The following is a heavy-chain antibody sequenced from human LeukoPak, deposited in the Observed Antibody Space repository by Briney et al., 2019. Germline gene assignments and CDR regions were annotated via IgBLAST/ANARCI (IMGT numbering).Heavy chain of an antibody. Sequence: GGSLRLSCAASGFTFTIYGMNWVRQAPGKGLEWVSGISGSDYTTYYADSVKGRFTISRDNSKNTLYLQMNSLRAEDTAVYYCAKDRRPTYYSDSSGYYFRDAFDIWGQGTMVTVSS. CDR1: GFTFTIYG. CDR2: ISGSDYTT. D-gene: IGHD3-22*01. V-gene: IGHV3-23*01. CDR3: AKDRRPTYYSDSSGYYFRDAFDI. J-gene: IGHJ3*02.